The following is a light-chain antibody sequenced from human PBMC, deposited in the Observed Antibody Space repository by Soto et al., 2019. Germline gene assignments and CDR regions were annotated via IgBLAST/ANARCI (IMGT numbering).Light chain of an antibody. J-gene: IGKJ2*01. CDR2: GAS. V-gene: IGKV3-20*01. CDR3: QQYGSSPYT. CDR1: QGISSF. Sequence: EIVLTQSPATLSLSPGDSATLSCRASQGISSFLAWYQHKPGQSPRLLMYGASNRATGIPDRFSGTGSGTDFTLTISRLEPEDFAVYYCQQYGSSPYTFGLGTKLEIK.